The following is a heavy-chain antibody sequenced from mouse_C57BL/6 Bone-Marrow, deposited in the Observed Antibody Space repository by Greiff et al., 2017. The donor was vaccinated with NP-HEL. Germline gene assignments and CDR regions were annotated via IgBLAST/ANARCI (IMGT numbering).Heavy chain of an antibody. Sequence: EVMLVESGGGLVQPGGSLKLSCAASGFTFSDYYMYWVRQTPEKRLEWVAYISNGGGSTYYPDTVKGRFTISRDNAKNTLYLQMSRLKSEDAAMYYCARRSDGYSFAYGGQGTLVTVSA. CDR2: ISNGGGST. J-gene: IGHJ3*01. CDR3: ARRSDGYSFAY. D-gene: IGHD2-3*01. CDR1: GFTFSDYY. V-gene: IGHV5-12*01.